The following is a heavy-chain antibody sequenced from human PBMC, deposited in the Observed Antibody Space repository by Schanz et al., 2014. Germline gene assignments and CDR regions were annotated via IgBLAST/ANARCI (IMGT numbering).Heavy chain of an antibody. CDR2: ISSSSGPI. CDR3: ARDLISSGWYG. D-gene: IGHD6-19*01. V-gene: IGHV3-48*01. CDR1: GFTVRTFA. Sequence: EVQLLESGEGLVEAGGSLRLSCAASGFTVRTFAMDWARQAAGKGLEWVSYISSSSGPIYYADSVKGRFTISRDNAKNSLYLQMNSLRVEDTAVYYCARDLISSGWYGWGQGTLVTVSS. J-gene: IGHJ4*02.